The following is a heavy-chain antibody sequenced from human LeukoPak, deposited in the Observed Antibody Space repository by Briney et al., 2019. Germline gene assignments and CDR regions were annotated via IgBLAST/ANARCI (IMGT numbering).Heavy chain of an antibody. CDR3: SRESGPFSPFGH. D-gene: IGHD1-26*01. Sequence: KPSGTLSLTCGVSGGSITSTNYWSWVRQPPGQGLEWIGEISLSGYTGFNPSLRSRVTMSLDESKNQLSLNLASVTAADTAVYYCSRESGPFSPFGHWGQGILVTVTS. CDR1: GGSITSTNY. CDR2: ISLSGYT. J-gene: IGHJ4*02. V-gene: IGHV4-4*02.